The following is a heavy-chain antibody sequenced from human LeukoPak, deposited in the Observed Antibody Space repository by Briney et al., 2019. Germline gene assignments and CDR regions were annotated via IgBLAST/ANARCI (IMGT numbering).Heavy chain of an antibody. J-gene: IGHJ4*02. CDR3: ARDPSHTAMYPTQYYFDY. CDR1: GYTLAELS. CDR2: FDPEDGET. D-gene: IGHD5-18*01. Sequence: ASVKVSCKVSGYTLAELSMHWVRQAPGKGLEWMGGFDPEDGETIYAQKFQGRVTMTEDTSTDTAYMELSSLRSEDTAVYYCARDPSHTAMYPTQYYFDYWGQGTLVTVSS. V-gene: IGHV1-24*01.